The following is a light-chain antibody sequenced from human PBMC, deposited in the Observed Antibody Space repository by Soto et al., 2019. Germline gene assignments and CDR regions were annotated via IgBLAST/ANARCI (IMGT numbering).Light chain of an antibody. V-gene: IGKV3-11*01. CDR3: QQRSNWPPT. J-gene: IGKJ4*01. CDR2: DAS. CDR1: QSVSSY. Sequence: EIVFTQSPATLSLSPGERATLSCRASQSVSSYLAWYQQKPGQAPRLLIYDASNRATGIPARFSGSGSGTDFTLTISSLEPEDFAVYYCQQRSNWPPTFGGGTKVDNK.